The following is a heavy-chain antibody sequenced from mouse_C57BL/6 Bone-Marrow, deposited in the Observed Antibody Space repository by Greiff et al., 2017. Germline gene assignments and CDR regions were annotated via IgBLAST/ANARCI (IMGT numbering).Heavy chain of an antibody. CDR1: GYTFTSYW. CDR2: IDPSDSYT. J-gene: IGHJ3*01. V-gene: IGHV1-69*01. Sequence: QVQLQQPGAELVMPGASVKLSCKASGYTFTSYWMHWVKQRPGQGLEWIGEIDPSDSYTNYNQKFKGKSTLTVDKSSSTASMQLSSLTSEDSAVYYCARSDLYGSSPAWFAYWGQGTLVTVSA. D-gene: IGHD1-1*01. CDR3: ARSDLYGSSPAWFAY.